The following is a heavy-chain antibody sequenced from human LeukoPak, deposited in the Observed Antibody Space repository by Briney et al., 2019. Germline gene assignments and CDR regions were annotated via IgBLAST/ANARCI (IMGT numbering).Heavy chain of an antibody. J-gene: IGHJ4*02. D-gene: IGHD6-13*01. Sequence: SETLSLTCTVSGGSISSYYWSWIRQPPGKGLEWIGYIYYSGSTNYNPSLKSRVTISIDTSKNQFSLKLSSVTAADTAVYYCARRSLYSSTNFDYWGQGTLVTVSS. CDR1: GGSISSYY. CDR2: IYYSGST. V-gene: IGHV4-59*08. CDR3: ARRSLYSSTNFDY.